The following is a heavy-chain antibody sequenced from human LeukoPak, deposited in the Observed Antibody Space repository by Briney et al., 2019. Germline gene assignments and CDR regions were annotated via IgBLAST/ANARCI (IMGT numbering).Heavy chain of an antibody. Sequence: GGSLRLSCAASGFTFSSYSMNWVRQAPGKGLEWVSSISSSSSYIYYADSVKGRFTISRDNGKNSLYLQMNSLRAEDTALYYCAKTSGYYYHYGMDVWGQGTTVTVSS. V-gene: IGHV3-21*04. CDR1: GFTFSSYS. D-gene: IGHD6-6*01. CDR2: ISSSSSYI. J-gene: IGHJ6*02. CDR3: AKTSGYYYHYGMDV.